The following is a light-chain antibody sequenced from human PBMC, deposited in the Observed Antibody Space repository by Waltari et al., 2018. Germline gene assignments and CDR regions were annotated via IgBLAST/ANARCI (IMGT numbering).Light chain of an antibody. CDR1: QSVGRT. CDR3: QKYGTRPAT. CDR2: DAS. V-gene: IGKV3-20*01. Sequence: IVLTQSPASLSLSPGDRATLSCRASQSVGRTLAWYQQRPGQAPRLLIYDASPRAKGLPDRFSGSGSGTGFSLTISRLEPEDFAVYYCQKYGTRPATFGQGTKVEVK. J-gene: IGKJ1*01.